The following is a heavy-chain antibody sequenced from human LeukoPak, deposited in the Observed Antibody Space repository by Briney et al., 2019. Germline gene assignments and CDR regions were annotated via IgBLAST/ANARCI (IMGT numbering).Heavy chain of an antibody. CDR1: GGSISSYY. Sequence: SETLSLTCTVSGGSISSYYWSWIRQPPGKGLEWIGYIYYSGSTNYNPSLKSRVTISVDTSKNQFSLKLSSVTAADTAVYYCARDLYSGSYYYYYMVVWGKGTTVTVSS. D-gene: IGHD1-26*01. CDR3: ARDLYSGSYYYYYMVV. CDR2: IYYSGST. J-gene: IGHJ6*03. V-gene: IGHV4-59*01.